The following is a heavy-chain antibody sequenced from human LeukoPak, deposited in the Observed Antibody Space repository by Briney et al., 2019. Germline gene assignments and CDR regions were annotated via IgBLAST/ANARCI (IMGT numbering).Heavy chain of an antibody. J-gene: IGHJ4*02. CDR1: GFTLSSYA. Sequence: GGSLRLSCAASGFTLSSYAMSWVRRAPGKGLEWVSEISGNGFNIYYGDSVKGRFTISRDNPANMLYLQMNSLRADDTAVYYCAKKRAKNAYYFDYWGQGALVTVSS. V-gene: IGHV3-23*01. D-gene: IGHD3-16*01. CDR3: AKKRAKNAYYFDY. CDR2: ISGNGFNI.